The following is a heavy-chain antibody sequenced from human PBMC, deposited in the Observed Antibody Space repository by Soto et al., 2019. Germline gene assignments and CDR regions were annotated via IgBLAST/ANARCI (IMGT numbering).Heavy chain of an antibody. V-gene: IGHV1-3*01. CDR3: AREREDWFDP. Sequence: GASVKVSCKASGYTFTSYTMHWVRQAPGQRLEWMGWINAGKGNTKYSQKFQGRVTITRDTSATTAYMELSSLRSEDTAVYYCAREREDWFDPWGQGTLVTVSS. CDR2: INAGKGNT. CDR1: GYTFTSYT. J-gene: IGHJ5*02. D-gene: IGHD1-26*01.